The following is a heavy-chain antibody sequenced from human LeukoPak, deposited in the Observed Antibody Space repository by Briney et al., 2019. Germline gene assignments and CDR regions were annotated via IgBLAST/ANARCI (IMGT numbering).Heavy chain of an antibody. Sequence: GASVKVSCKASGYTFTSYYMHWVRQAPGQGLEWMGIINPSGGSTSYAQKFQGRVTMTRDMSTSTVYMELSSLRAEDTAVYYCAKSIIAVAGLFDYWGQGTLVTVSS. D-gene: IGHD6-19*01. CDR2: INPSGGST. J-gene: IGHJ4*02. V-gene: IGHV1-46*01. CDR1: GYTFTSYY. CDR3: AKSIIAVAGLFDY.